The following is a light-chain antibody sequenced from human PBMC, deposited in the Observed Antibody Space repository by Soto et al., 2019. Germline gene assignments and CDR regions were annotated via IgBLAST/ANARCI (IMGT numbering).Light chain of an antibody. V-gene: IGKV1-39*01. CDR2: AAS. CDR1: QSISTY. Sequence: DIQMTQSPSSLSASVGDRVTITCRASQSISTYLNWYQQKRGKAPNLLIYAASSLQSGVPSRFSGSGSGTDFTLTINSLQPEDFATYYCQQSYSIPLTFGGGTKVEIK. CDR3: QQSYSIPLT. J-gene: IGKJ4*01.